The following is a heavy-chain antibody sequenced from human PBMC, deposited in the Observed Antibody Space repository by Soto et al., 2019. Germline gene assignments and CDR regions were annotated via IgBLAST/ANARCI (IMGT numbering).Heavy chain of an antibody. CDR1: GFTFSAHY. J-gene: IGHJ4*02. CDR2: IKNKANSYTT. V-gene: IGHV3-72*01. D-gene: IGHD1-26*01. CDR3: ARVTLVGPSGGRYFDY. Sequence: EVQLVESGGGLVQPGGSLRLSCAASGFTFSAHYMGWVRQAPGKGLEWVGQIKNKANSYTTEYAASVEGRFTISREDSQNSLYLQMNSLKTEDTAVYYCARVTLVGPSGGRYFDYWGQGSQVAVSS.